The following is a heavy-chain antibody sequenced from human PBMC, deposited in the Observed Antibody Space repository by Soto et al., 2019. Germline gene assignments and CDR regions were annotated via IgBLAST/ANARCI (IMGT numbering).Heavy chain of an antibody. CDR1: GGSFSGYY. Sequence: SETLSLTCAVYGGSFSGYYWSWIRQPPGKGLEWIGEINHSGSTNYNPSLKSRVTISVDTSKNQFSLKLSSVTAAETAVYYCARIKLWFGENVPYYYYYGIDVWGQGTPVTVYS. J-gene: IGHJ6*02. CDR2: INHSGST. D-gene: IGHD3-10*01. V-gene: IGHV4-34*01. CDR3: ARIKLWFGENVPYYYYYGIDV.